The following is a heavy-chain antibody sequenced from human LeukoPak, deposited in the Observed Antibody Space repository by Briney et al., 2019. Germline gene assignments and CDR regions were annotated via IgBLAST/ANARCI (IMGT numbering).Heavy chain of an antibody. V-gene: IGHV3-11*01. D-gene: IGHD3-10*02. CDR1: GFGFSDSY. CDR2: ISGDGSPI. CDR3: AELGITMIGGV. Sequence: GGSLRLSCVVSGFGFSDSYMTWIRQTPGKGLEWISYISGDGSPIYYADSVRGRFTISRDNSKNTLYLQMNSLRAEDTAVYYCAELGITMIGGVWGKGTTVTISS. J-gene: IGHJ6*04.